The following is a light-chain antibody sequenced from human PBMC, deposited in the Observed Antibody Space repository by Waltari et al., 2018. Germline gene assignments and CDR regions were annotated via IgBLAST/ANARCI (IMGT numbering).Light chain of an antibody. V-gene: IGKV1-39*01. Sequence: DIQMTQSPSSLSASVGDTVTVTCRASHNIRTHLNWYQQKPATAPKLLIYAASTLHPGVPSRFSASASGTDFTLTVTNLQPDDFAVYFCQQSFSSPWTFGQGTRV. CDR2: AAS. CDR3: QQSFSSPWT. CDR1: HNIRTH. J-gene: IGKJ1*01.